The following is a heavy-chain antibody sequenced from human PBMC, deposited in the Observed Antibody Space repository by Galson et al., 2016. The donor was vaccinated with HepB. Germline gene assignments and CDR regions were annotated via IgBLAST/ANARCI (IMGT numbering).Heavy chain of an antibody. CDR1: GGSITTYY. Sequence: SETLSLTCTVSGGSITTYYWSWIRQPPGQGLEWIGYMSYSGSTNYNPSFKSRVTMSLVTSRNQFSLKLNSVTAADTAVYYCARGGAPRAGYWGQGALVTVSS. D-gene: IGHD1-26*01. V-gene: IGHV4-59*08. CDR3: ARGGAPRAGY. CDR2: MSYSGST. J-gene: IGHJ4*02.